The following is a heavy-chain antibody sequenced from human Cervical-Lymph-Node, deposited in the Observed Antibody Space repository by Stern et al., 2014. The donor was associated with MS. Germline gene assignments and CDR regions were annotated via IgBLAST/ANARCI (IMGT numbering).Heavy chain of an antibody. D-gene: IGHD5-12*01. Sequence: QMQLVQSGAEVKKPGSSVKVSCKASGGTFISYAITWVRQAPGQGLEWMGGIIPIFGTTKYPQKFQGRVTITADESTSTAYMELSSLRFDDTAVYYCTTRSGGGYFTWGQGTLVTVSS. CDR1: GGTFISYA. V-gene: IGHV1-69*01. CDR3: TTRSGGGYFT. CDR2: IIPIFGTT. J-gene: IGHJ5*02.